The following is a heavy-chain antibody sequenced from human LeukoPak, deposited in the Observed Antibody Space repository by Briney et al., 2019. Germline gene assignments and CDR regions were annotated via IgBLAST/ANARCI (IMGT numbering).Heavy chain of an antibody. D-gene: IGHD3-10*01. CDR3: AREEVRTFDY. CDR2: INPNSGGT. CDR1: GYTFTNHY. Sequence: ASVKVSCKASGYTFTNHYIHWVRQAPGQGLEWMGWINPNSGGTNYAQKFQGRVTMTRDTSISTAYMEVSRLRSDDTAVYYCAREEVRTFDYWGQGTRVTVSS. V-gene: IGHV1-2*02. J-gene: IGHJ4*02.